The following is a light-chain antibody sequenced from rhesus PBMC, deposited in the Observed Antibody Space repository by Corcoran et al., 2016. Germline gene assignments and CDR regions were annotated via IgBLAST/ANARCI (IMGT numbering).Light chain of an antibody. CDR2: KAS. J-gene: IGKJ3*01. CDR3: QQYSSSPFT. V-gene: IGKV1-22*01. CDR1: QSISSW. Sequence: DIQMTQSPSSLSASVGDTVTITCRASQSISSWLAWYQQKPGKAPKLLIYKASNLQSGVPSRFSGSGSGTDFTLTIISLKSEDFATYYCQQYSSSPFTFGPGTKLDIK.